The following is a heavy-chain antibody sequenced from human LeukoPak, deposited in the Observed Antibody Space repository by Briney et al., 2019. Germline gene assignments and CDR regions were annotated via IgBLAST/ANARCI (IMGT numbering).Heavy chain of an antibody. CDR3: AKDKEDGGFDY. V-gene: IGHV3-23*01. CDR1: GFTFSSYG. J-gene: IGHJ4*02. CDR2: ISGSGGST. Sequence: PGGSLRLSCAASGFTFSSYGMHWVRQAPGKGLDWVSAISGSGGSTYYADSVKVRFTISRDNSKNPLYLQMNSRTAEDTAVYYXAKDKEDGGFDYWGQGTLVTVSX. D-gene: IGHD3-10*01.